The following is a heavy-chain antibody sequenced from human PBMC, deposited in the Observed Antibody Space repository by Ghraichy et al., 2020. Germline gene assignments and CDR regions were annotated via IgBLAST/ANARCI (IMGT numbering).Heavy chain of an antibody. J-gene: IGHJ4*02. D-gene: IGHD1-20*01. CDR3: AHRDPDITFMHH. CDR1: GFSLSTNGVG. Sequence: SGPTLVKPTETLTLTCTFSGFSLSTNGVGVGWVRQPPGKGVEWLALIYWDDGKRYSPSLKSRLTITKDTSKNKVVLTMTNMDPEDTATYYCAHRDPDITFMHHWGQGTLVTVSS. CDR2: IYWDDGK. V-gene: IGHV2-5*02.